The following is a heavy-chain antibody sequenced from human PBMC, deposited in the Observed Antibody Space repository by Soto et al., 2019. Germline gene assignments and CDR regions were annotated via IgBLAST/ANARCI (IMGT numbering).Heavy chain of an antibody. J-gene: IGHJ5*02. CDR3: ARALPVAKGGFDP. D-gene: IGHD2-2*01. CDR2: IYTAGGT. V-gene: IGHV3-53*02. Sequence: EVQLVETGGGLIQPGGSLRLSCAASGFTVSNTYMTWVRQPPGKGLECVSVIYTAGGTNYADSVKGRFIISRVNSKNTLYLQMNSLRAEDTAVYYCARALPVAKGGFDPWGQGTLVPVSS. CDR1: GFTVSNTY.